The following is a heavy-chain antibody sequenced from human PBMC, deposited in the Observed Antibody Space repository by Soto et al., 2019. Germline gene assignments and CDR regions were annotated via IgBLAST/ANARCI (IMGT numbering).Heavy chain of an antibody. Sequence: GYCCSLILKHPGKGLEWIGEINHSGSTNYNPSLKSRVTISVDTSKNQFSLKLSSVTAADTAVYYCATRQDCSSTSCYDDWFDPWGKGTLVTVSS. CDR2: INHSGST. CDR3: ATRQDCSSTSCYDDWFDP. V-gene: IGHV4-34*01. CDR1: GYC. J-gene: IGHJ5*02. D-gene: IGHD2-2*01.